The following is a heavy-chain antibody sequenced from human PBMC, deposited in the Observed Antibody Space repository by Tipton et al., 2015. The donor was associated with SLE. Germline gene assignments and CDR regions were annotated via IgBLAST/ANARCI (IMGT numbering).Heavy chain of an antibody. Sequence: TLSLTCTVSGGVISEYYWGWIRQPAGKGLEWIGRIYTGGNTKYNPSLESRVTLSADASKAQFSLTLKFVTAADTAVYYCARLSWSGLVGSTSDYYYYGVDVWGQGTTVTVSS. CDR3: ARLSWSGLVGSTSDYYYYGVDV. V-gene: IGHV4-4*07. CDR2: IYTGGNT. D-gene: IGHD1-26*01. CDR1: GGVISEYY. J-gene: IGHJ6*02.